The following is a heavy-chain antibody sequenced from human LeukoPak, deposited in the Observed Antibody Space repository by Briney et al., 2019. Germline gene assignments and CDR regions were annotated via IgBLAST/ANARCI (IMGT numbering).Heavy chain of an antibody. CDR3: ARAGGYGGALRY. V-gene: IGHV4-59*01. D-gene: IGHD4-23*01. CDR2: IYSSGST. Sequence: SETLSLTCTVSGGSINSYYWSWIRQPPGKGLEWIGYIYSSGSTNYNPSLKSRVTISVDTSKNQFSLKLSSVTAADTAVYYCARAGGYGGALRYWGQGTLVTVSP. J-gene: IGHJ4*02. CDR1: GGSINSYY.